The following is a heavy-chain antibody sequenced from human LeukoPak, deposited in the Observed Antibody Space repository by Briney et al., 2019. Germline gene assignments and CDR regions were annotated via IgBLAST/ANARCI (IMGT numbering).Heavy chain of an antibody. J-gene: IGHJ4*02. V-gene: IGHV3-7*04. CDR1: GFPFSSYW. Sequence: GGSLRPSCVASGFPFSSYWMTWVRQAPGKGLEWVANIKQDGSKKSYVDSVKGRFTISRDNAKNSLYLQMNSLRAEDTAIYYCTRVGYIDEGIDYWGQGTLVTVSS. D-gene: IGHD5-24*01. CDR3: TRVGYIDEGIDY. CDR2: IKQDGSKK.